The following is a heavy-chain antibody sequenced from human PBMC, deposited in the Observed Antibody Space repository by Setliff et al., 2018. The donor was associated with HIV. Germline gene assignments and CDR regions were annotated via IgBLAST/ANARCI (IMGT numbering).Heavy chain of an antibody. CDR3: ARYSTLTTNFDY. V-gene: IGHV4-38-2*01. CDR1: GYSIRSGYY. Sequence: PSETLSLTCAVSGYSIRSGYYWGWIRQSPGKGLEWIGTMFRTGTSYYNPSLTSRVTISLDTSKNQFSLKLAFVTAADTAVYYCARYSTLTTNFDYWGQGTLVTVSS. D-gene: IGHD4-17*01. J-gene: IGHJ4*02. CDR2: MFRTGTS.